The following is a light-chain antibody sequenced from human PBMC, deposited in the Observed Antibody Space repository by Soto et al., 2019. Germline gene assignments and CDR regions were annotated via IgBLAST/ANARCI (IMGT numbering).Light chain of an antibody. Sequence: EIVLTQSPATLSSFPGDRVTLSCRASQYINTRLAWYQHRPGQAPRLLIYQTSIRAAGIPARFSASGSGTDFTLTISSLQPEDFATYYCQQANSFPITFGQGTRLEIK. CDR3: QQANSFPIT. CDR2: QTS. V-gene: IGKV3-11*01. J-gene: IGKJ5*01. CDR1: QYINTR.